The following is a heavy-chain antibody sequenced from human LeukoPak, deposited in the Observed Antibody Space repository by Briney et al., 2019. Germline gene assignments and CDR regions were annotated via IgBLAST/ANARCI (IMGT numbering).Heavy chain of an antibody. J-gene: IGHJ6*02. CDR3: ARDKITMVRGVIMAYYYGMDV. D-gene: IGHD3-10*01. CDR1: GFTFSSYA. CDR2: ISYDGSNK. Sequence: GGSLRLSCAASGFTFSSYAMNWVRKAPGKGLEWVAVISYDGSNKYYADSVKGRFTISRDNSKITLYLQMNSLRAEDMAVYYCARDKITMVRGVIMAYYYGMDVWGQGTTVTVS. V-gene: IGHV3-30-3*01.